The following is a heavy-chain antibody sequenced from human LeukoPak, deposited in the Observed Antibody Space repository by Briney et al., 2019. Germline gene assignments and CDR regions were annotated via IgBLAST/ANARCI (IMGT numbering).Heavy chain of an antibody. CDR2: IYYSGST. CDR3: SRNHCSGGSCYCDY. D-gene: IGHD2-15*01. V-gene: IGHV4-59*08. CDR1: GSSLSSYY. J-gene: IGHJ4*02. Sequence: SETLPLTCPGSGSSLSSYYWGWIRQPPGKGLDWIGYIYYSGSTYYNPSLKGGVTISAVTAKNKSSLELKSVSPADAAVYYCSRNHCSGGSCYCDYWGQGTRVTVSS.